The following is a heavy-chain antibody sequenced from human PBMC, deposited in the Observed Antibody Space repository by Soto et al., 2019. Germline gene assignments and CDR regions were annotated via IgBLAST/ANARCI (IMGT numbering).Heavy chain of an antibody. Sequence: EVQLLESGGGLVQPGGSLRLSCAASGFTFSSYAMSWVRQAPGKGLEWVSAISGSGGSTYYADSVKGRFTISRDNSKNTLYLQMNSLRAEDTAVYYCAKAYTGYSSSWYPDYYYYYGMDVWGQGTTVTVSS. CDR3: AKAYTGYSSSWYPDYYYYYGMDV. CDR1: GFTFSSYA. J-gene: IGHJ6*02. V-gene: IGHV3-23*01. D-gene: IGHD6-13*01. CDR2: ISGSGGST.